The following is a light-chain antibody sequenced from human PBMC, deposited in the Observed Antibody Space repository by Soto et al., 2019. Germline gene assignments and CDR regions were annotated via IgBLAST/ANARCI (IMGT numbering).Light chain of an antibody. V-gene: IGLV2-8*01. CDR1: SSDIGGYNY. CDR3: SSYAGSNNFVV. Sequence: QSALTQPPSASGSPGQSVPISCTGTSSDIGGYNYVSWYQQHPGTAPKLMIYEVSQRPSGVPDRFSGSKSGNTASLTVSGLQAEDEADYYCSSYAGSNNFVVFGGGTKLTVL. J-gene: IGLJ2*01. CDR2: EVS.